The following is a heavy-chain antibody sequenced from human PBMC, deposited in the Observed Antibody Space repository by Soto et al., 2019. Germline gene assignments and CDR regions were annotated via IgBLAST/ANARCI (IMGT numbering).Heavy chain of an antibody. CDR2: INHSGST. V-gene: IGHV4-34*01. CDR1: GGSINYGPYY. D-gene: IGHD6-19*01. Sequence: PSETLSLTCPVSGGSINYGPYYWSWIRQPPGKGLEWIGEINHSGSTNYNPSLKSRVTISVDTSKNQFSLKLSSVTAADTAVYYCARTVASSGWYQVYYFDYWGQGTLVTVSS. CDR3: ARTVASSGWYQVYYFDY. J-gene: IGHJ4*02.